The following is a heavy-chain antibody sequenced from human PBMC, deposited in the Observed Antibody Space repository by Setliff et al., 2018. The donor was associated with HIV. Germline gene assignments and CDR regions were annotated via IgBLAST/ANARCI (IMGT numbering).Heavy chain of an antibody. CDR3: ARQVPIPGVAVTPIDF. Sequence: SEALSLTCTVSGGSIRGYYWSWLRQPPGKGLEWIGYVFYTGSTTYSPSLKSRLTISVDTSQHQFSLKLTSVTAADTAVYYCARQVPIPGVAVTPIDFWGQGILVTVSS. V-gene: IGHV4-59*08. J-gene: IGHJ4*02. CDR2: VFYTGST. CDR1: GGSIRGYY. D-gene: IGHD3-22*01.